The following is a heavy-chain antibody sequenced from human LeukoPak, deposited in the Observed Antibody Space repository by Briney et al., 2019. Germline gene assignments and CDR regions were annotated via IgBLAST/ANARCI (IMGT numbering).Heavy chain of an antibody. CDR2: ISSSSSYI. D-gene: IGHD2-15*01. CDR1: GFTFSSYS. Sequence: PGGSLRLSCAASGFTFSSYSMNCVRQAPGKGLEWVSSISSSSSYISYADSVKGRFTISRDNAKNSLYLQMHSLRAEDTAVYYCARDGLRATHYWGQGTLVTVSS. CDR3: ARDGLRATHY. V-gene: IGHV3-21*01. J-gene: IGHJ4*02.